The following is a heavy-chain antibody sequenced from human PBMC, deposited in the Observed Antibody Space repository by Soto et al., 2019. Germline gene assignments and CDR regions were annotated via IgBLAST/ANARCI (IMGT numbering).Heavy chain of an antibody. J-gene: IGHJ4*02. CDR1: GFTFSSYA. V-gene: IGHV3-30-3*01. D-gene: IGHD5-18*01. CDR3: ARAGYSYGFIVDY. Sequence: WGSLRLSCAASGFTFSSYAMHCCRHSPGKWLEWVAVISYDGSNKYYADSVKGRFTISRDNSKNTLYLQMNSLRAEDTAVYYCARAGYSYGFIVDYWGQGTLVTVSS. CDR2: ISYDGSNK.